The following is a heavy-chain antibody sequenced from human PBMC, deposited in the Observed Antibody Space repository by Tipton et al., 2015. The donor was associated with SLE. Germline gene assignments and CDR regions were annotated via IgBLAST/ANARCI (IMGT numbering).Heavy chain of an antibody. Sequence: TLSLTCTVSGGSISSYYWSWIRQPPGKGLEWIGYIYYSGSTNYNPSLKSRVTISVDTSKNQFSLKLSSVTAADTAAYYCARDGGGIAAAGFDYWGQGTLVTVSS. CDR1: GGSISSYY. CDR3: ARDGGGIAAAGFDY. CDR2: IYYSGST. J-gene: IGHJ4*02. D-gene: IGHD6-13*01. V-gene: IGHV4-59*01.